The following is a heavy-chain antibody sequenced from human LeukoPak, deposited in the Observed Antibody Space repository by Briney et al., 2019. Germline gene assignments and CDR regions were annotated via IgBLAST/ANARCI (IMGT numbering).Heavy chain of an antibody. D-gene: IGHD4-17*01. CDR2: IKQDGSEK. CDR3: ASHYGDYSFFDF. Sequence: PGGSLRLSCAASGFSFSSYYMSWVRQAPGIGLEWVANIKQDGSEKYYVDSVKGRFTISRDNAKNSLYLQMNSLRAEDTAVYYCASHYGDYSFFDFWGQGTLVTVSS. V-gene: IGHV3-7*02. J-gene: IGHJ4*02. CDR1: GFSFSSYY.